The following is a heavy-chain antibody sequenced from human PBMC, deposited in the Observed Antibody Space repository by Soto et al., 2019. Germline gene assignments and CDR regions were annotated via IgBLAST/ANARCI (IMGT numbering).Heavy chain of an antibody. Sequence: SVKVSCKASGGTFSSYAISWVRQAPGQGLEWMGGIIPIFGTANYAQKFQGRVTITADESTSTAYMELSSLRSEDTAVYYCAREDIVVVPAAMLRYYGMDVWGQGTTVTVSS. CDR2: IIPIFGTA. J-gene: IGHJ6*02. V-gene: IGHV1-69*13. D-gene: IGHD2-2*01. CDR1: GGTFSSYA. CDR3: AREDIVVVPAAMLRYYGMDV.